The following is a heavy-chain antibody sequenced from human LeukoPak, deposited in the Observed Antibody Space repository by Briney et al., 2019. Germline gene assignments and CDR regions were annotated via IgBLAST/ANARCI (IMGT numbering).Heavy chain of an antibody. D-gene: IGHD2-8*01. CDR1: GFTFTDFA. V-gene: IGHV3-23*01. Sequence: PGGSLRLSCVASGFTFTDFAMNWVRQVPGKGPEWVSHIGGGGVDREYEESVKGRFTVSRDNSRNSLYLQMNSLRGEDTAIYYWVKDSIERNGVYDAFDVWGQGTKVTVAS. CDR3: VKDSIERNGVYDAFDV. J-gene: IGHJ3*01. CDR2: IGGGGVDR.